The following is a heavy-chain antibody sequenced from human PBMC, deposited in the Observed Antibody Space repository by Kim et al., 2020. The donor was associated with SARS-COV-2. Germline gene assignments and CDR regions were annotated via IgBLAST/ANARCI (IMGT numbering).Heavy chain of an antibody. CDR1: GFTFSSYA. V-gene: IGHV3-30-3*01. CDR2: ISYDGSNK. Sequence: GGSLRLSCAASGFTFSSYAMHWVRQAPGKGLEWVAVISYDGSNKYYADSVKGRFTISRDNSKNTLYLQMNSLRAEDTAVYYCARVVVSGIVSWGQGTLVTVSS. J-gene: IGHJ4*02. CDR3: ARVVVSGIVS. D-gene: IGHD3-10*01.